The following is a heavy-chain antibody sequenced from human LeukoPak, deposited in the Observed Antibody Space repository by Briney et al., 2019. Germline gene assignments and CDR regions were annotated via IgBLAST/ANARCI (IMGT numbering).Heavy chain of an antibody. D-gene: IGHD2-2*01. CDR1: GFTFSSYD. CDR2: ISGSGGST. Sequence: GGPLRLSCAASGFTFSSYDMSWVRQAPGKGLEWVSAISGSGGSTYYADSVKGRFTISRDNSKNTLYLQMNSLRAEDTAVYYCAKHAIVVVPAAHNWFDPWGQGTLVTVSS. J-gene: IGHJ5*02. V-gene: IGHV3-23*01. CDR3: AKHAIVVVPAAHNWFDP.